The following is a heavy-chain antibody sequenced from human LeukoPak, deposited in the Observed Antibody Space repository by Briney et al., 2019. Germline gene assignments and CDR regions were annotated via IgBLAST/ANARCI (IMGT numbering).Heavy chain of an antibody. D-gene: IGHD5-24*01. CDR1: GYTFTGYY. J-gene: IGHJ5*02. V-gene: IGHV1-2*02. CDR2: INPNSGGT. Sequence: ASVKVSCKASGYTFTGYYMHWVRQAPGQGLEWMGWINPNSGGTNYAQKFQGRVTMTRDTSISTAYMELSRLRSDDTATYYCARGRSNLVALNWLDPWGQGTLVTVSS. CDR3: ARGRSNLVALNWLDP.